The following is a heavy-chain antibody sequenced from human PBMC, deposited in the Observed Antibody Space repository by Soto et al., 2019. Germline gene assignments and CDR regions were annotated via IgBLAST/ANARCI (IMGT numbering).Heavy chain of an antibody. D-gene: IGHD3-10*01. J-gene: IGHJ4*02. CDR2: IYYSGSA. V-gene: IGHV4-59*08. CDR1: GGSISSYY. Sequence: SETLCLTCPVSGGSISSYYWSWIRQPPGKGLEWIGYIYYSGSANYNPSLKSRVTISVDTSKNQFSLKLNSMTAADTAVYYCARHNYGSGSTYFDYWGQGTLVTVSS. CDR3: ARHNYGSGSTYFDY.